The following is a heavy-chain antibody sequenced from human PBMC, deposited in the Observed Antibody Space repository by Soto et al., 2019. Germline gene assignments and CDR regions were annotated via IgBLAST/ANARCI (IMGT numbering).Heavy chain of an antibody. V-gene: IGHV6-1*01. CDR1: GDSVSSNTAA. J-gene: IGHJ4*02. CDR2: TYYRSNWRH. CDR3: ARGVAGSGFDL. D-gene: IGHD6-19*01. Sequence: PSQTLSLTCAISGDSVSSNTAAWDWIMSSPSRGLEWLGRTYYRSNWRHDYAVSVKSRITVNPDTSKNHFSLQLNSVTPDDTAVYYCARGVAGSGFDLWGQGTLVTVS.